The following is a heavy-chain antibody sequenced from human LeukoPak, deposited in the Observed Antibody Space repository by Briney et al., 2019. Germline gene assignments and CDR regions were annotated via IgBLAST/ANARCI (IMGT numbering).Heavy chain of an antibody. V-gene: IGHV3-15*01. CDR1: GFTFSNAW. CDR2: IKSKTDGGTT. D-gene: IGHD5-18*01. J-gene: IGHJ4*02. Sequence: PGGSLRLSCAASGFTFSNAWMSWVRQAPGKGLEWVGRIKSKTDGGTTDYAAPVKGRFTISRDDSKNTLYLQMNSLKTEDTAVYYCTTVITIYSYGRGVYYFDYWGQGTLVTVSS. CDR3: TTVITIYSYGRGVYYFDY.